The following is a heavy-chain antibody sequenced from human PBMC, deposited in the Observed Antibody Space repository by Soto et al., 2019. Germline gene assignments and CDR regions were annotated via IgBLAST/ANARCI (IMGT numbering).Heavy chain of an antibody. CDR2: INHSGST. Sequence: PGGSLRLSCVASGFTFSNYAMSWIRQPPGKGLEWIGEINHSGSTNYNPSLKSRVTISVDTSKNQFSLKLSSVTAAYTAVYYCARVPNVLLWFGESNNWFDPWGQGTLVTVSS. J-gene: IGHJ5*02. V-gene: IGHV4-34*01. CDR3: ARVPNVLLWFGESNNWFDP. D-gene: IGHD3-10*01. CDR1: GFTFSNYA.